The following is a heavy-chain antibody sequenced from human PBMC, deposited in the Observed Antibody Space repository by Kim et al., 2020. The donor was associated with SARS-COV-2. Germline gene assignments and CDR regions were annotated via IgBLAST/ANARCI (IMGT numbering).Heavy chain of an antibody. CDR3: SKDDIVVVTDTKTTFDY. Sequence: GGSLRLSCAASGFTFSSYGMHWVRQAPGKGLEWVAVISYDGSNKYYADSVKGRFTISRDNSKNTLYLQMNSLRAEDTAVYYCSKDDIVVVTDTKTTFDY. CDR2: ISYDGSNK. D-gene: IGHD2-21*02. V-gene: IGHV3-30*18. J-gene: IGHJ4*01. CDR1: GFTFSSYG.